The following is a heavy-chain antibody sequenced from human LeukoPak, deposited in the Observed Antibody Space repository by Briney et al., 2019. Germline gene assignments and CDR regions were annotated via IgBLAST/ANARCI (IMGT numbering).Heavy chain of an antibody. D-gene: IGHD3-3*01. CDR2: IYHSGST. CDR3: ASRPYYDFWSGYWGYFDY. Sequence: PSGTLSLTCAVSGGSISSSNWWSWVRQPAGKGLEWIGEIYHSGSTNYNPSLKSRVTISVDKSKNQFSLKLSSVTAADTAVYYCASRPYYDFWSGYWGYFDYWGQGTLVTVSS. V-gene: IGHV4-4*02. J-gene: IGHJ4*02. CDR1: GGSISSSNW.